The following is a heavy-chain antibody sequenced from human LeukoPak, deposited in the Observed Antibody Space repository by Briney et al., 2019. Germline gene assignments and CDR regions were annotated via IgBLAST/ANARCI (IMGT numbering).Heavy chain of an antibody. CDR1: GGTFSSYA. V-gene: IGHV1-46*01. CDR2: INPSGGST. CDR3: AREETYYYDSSGYYPFDY. D-gene: IGHD3-22*01. Sequence: ASVKVSCKASGGTFSSYAISWVRQAPGQGLEWMGIINPSGGSTSYAQKFQGRVTMTRDMSTSTVYMELSSLRSEDTAVYYCAREETYYYDSSGYYPFDYWGQGTLVTVSS. J-gene: IGHJ4*02.